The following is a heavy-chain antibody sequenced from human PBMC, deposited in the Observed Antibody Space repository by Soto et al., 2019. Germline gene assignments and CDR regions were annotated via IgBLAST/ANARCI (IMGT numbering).Heavy chain of an antibody. CDR2: INTRSSDI. Sequence: EVQLVESGGGLVQPGGSLRVSCAASGFTFSSYSMNWVRQAPGKGLEWVSSINTRSSDIYYADSVKRRVTISRDSAKKALYLQTNFLSAADTAVYYCARDQSGRWKGWMDVWCEGPTVTVSS. V-gene: IGHV3-48*01. J-gene: IGHJ6*04. CDR3: ARDQSGRWKGWMDV. D-gene: IGHD6-19*01. CDR1: GFTFSSYS.